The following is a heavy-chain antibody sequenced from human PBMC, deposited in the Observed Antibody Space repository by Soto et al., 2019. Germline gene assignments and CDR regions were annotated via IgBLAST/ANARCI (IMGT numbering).Heavy chain of an antibody. CDR1: GGSISGDYY. CDR2: IYYSGSS. CDR3: ARGGGARWPGYFDS. D-gene: IGHD2-15*01. J-gene: IGHJ4*02. Sequence: PSETLSLTCSVSGGSISGDYYWSWIRQYPEKGLEWIGYIYYSGSSYSNPALQSRLSMSLDTSKNQFSLKLRSVTAADTAVYYLARGGGARWPGYFDSWGQGALVTVSS. V-gene: IGHV4-30-4*08.